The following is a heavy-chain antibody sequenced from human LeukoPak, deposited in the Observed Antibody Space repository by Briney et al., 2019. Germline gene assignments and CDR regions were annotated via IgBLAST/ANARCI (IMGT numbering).Heavy chain of an antibody. CDR1: GYTFTGYY. CDR3: ARSGPYCSGGSCYRSGWFDP. J-gene: IGHJ5*02. D-gene: IGHD2-15*01. Sequence: ASVKVSCKASGYTFTGYYMHWVRQAPGQGLEWMGRINPNSGGTNYAQKFQGRVTMTRDTSISTAYMELSRLRSDGTAVYYCARSGPYCSGGSCYRSGWFDPWGQGTLVTVSS. V-gene: IGHV1-2*06. CDR2: INPNSGGT.